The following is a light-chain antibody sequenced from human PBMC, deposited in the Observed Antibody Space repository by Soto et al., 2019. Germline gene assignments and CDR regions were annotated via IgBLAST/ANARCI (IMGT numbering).Light chain of an antibody. CDR3: QQYNSYRRT. Sequence: IQMTQSPSTLSASVGDRVTITCRASQSISSWLAWYQQKPGKAPKLLIYKASSLESGVPSRFSGSGSGTEFTLTISSLQPDDFATYYCQQYNSYRRTFGQGAKVDIK. CDR1: QSISSW. CDR2: KAS. V-gene: IGKV1-5*03. J-gene: IGKJ1*01.